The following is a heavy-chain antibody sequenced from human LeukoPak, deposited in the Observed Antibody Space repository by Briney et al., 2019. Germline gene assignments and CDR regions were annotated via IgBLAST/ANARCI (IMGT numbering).Heavy chain of an antibody. CDR1: GYTLTELS. V-gene: IGHV1-24*01. CDR2: FDPEDGET. CDR3: ATVSLYSSRSNWFDP. Sequence: GASVKVSCKVSGYTLTELSMHWVRQAPGKGLEWMGGFDPEDGETIYAQKFQGRVTMTEDTSTDTAYMELSSLRSEDTAVYYCATVSLYSSRSNWFDPWGQGTLVTVSS. D-gene: IGHD6-13*01. J-gene: IGHJ5*02.